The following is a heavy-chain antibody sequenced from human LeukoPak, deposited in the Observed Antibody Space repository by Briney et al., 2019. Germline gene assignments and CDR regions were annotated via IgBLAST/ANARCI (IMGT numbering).Heavy chain of an antibody. V-gene: IGHV3-23*01. CDR2: LSGSGYNT. D-gene: IGHD2-2*01. J-gene: IGHJ4*02. CDR3: AKDPYGTRYFDY. Sequence: GGSLRLSCVASGFTFTSYGMSWVRQAPGKGLEWVSSLSGSGYNTYYADSVKGRFTISRDNSKNTVYLQMNSLRAEDTAVYYCAKDPYGTRYFDYWGQGTLVTVSS. CDR1: GFTFTSYG.